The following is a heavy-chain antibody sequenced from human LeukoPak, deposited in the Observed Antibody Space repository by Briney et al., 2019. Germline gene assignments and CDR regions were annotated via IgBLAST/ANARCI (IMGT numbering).Heavy chain of an antibody. D-gene: IGHD3-10*01. CDR1: GGSLSNSSSY. Sequence: SETLSLTCTVSGGSLSNSSSYWGWIRQPPGKGLEWIGSIYYSGSTYYNPSLKSRLTISVDTSKNQFSLRLSSVTAADTAVYYCARDAWFGAGRTFAYWGQGTLVTVSS. J-gene: IGHJ4*02. CDR2: IYYSGST. V-gene: IGHV4-39*07. CDR3: ARDAWFGAGRTFAY.